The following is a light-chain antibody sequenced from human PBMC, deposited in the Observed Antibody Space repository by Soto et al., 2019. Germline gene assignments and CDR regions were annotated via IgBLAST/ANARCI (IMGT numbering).Light chain of an antibody. CDR1: QDNHTW. V-gene: IGKV1-5*01. CDR3: QHYDGFPLS. J-gene: IGKJ2*01. CDR2: DAS. Sequence: DIHLTQSPPTLSAYAGDRVTISCRASQDNHTWLTWYQQQKPGKTPRLLIYDASTLESGVPSRFSGSGSGTEFSLTISSLQPDDSATYYCQHYDGFPLSFGQGTKLEIK.